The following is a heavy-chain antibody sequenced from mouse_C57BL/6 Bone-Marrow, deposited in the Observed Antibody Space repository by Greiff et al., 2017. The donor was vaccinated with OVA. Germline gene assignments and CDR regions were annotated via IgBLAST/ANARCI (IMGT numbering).Heavy chain of an antibody. CDR1: GFSLSTSGMG. Sequence: ESGPGILQSSQTLSLTCSFSGFSLSTSGMGVSWIRQPSGKGLEWLAHIYWYDDKRYNPSLKSRLTISKDTSRNQVFLKITSVDTADTATYYCARRDYGSSLAYWGQGTLVTVSA. D-gene: IGHD1-1*01. CDR2: IYWYDDK. V-gene: IGHV8-12*01. CDR3: ARRDYGSSLAY. J-gene: IGHJ3*01.